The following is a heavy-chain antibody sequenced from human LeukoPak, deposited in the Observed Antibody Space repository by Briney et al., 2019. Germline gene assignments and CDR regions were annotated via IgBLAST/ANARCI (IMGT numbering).Heavy chain of an antibody. CDR3: AREPIVVVPAVLGAFDI. D-gene: IGHD2-2*01. J-gene: IGHJ3*02. CDR1: GGSISSGDYY. CDR2: IYYSGST. Sequence: SETLSLTCTVSGGSISSGDYYWSWIRQPPGKGLEWIGYIYYSGSTYYNPSLKSRVTISVDTSKNQFSLKLSSVTAADTAVYYCAREPIVVVPAVLGAFDIWGQGTMVTVSS. V-gene: IGHV4-30-4*01.